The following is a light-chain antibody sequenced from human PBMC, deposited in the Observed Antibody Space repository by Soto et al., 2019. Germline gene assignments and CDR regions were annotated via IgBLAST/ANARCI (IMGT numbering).Light chain of an antibody. Sequence: QSALTHPASLSVSPGQSITTSGTGTSSDVGGYNYVSWYQQHPGDAPKLMIYHVTNRPSGVSNRFSGSKSGNTASLTISGLQAEDEADYYCSSYTSSTAYIFGTGTKLTVL. J-gene: IGLJ1*01. CDR3: SSYTSSTAYI. V-gene: IGLV2-14*03. CDR1: SSDVGGYNY. CDR2: HVT.